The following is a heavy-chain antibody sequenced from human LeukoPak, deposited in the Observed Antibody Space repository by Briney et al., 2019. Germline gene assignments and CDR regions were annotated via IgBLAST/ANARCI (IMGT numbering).Heavy chain of an antibody. D-gene: IGHD2-15*01. CDR2: IYYSGST. CDR3: AREYCSGGSCYYYMDV. V-gene: IGHV4-39*07. J-gene: IGHJ6*03. CDR1: GGSISSSSYY. Sequence: SETLSLTCTVPGGSISSSSYYWGWIRQPPGKGLEWIGSIYYSGSTYYNPSLKSRVTISVDTSKNQFSLKLSSVTAADTAVYYCAREYCSGGSCYYYMDVWGKGTTVTVSS.